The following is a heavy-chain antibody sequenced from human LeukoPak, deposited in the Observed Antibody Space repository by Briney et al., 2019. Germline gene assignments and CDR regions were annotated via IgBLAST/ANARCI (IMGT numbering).Heavy chain of an antibody. J-gene: IGHJ6*03. Sequence: PSETLSLTCTVPGDYISSGRYYSGWFRQPAGKGLEWLGRSYTSGCTNYKPYLKRQVSISVDTSKNQAAQTLSSVTAAVTAVDYGARDRVGRDGYNFYYYMDVWGKGTTVTISS. D-gene: IGHD5-24*01. CDR3: ARDRVGRDGYNFYYYMDV. CDR2: SYTSGCT. V-gene: IGHV4-61*02. CDR1: GDYISSGRYY.